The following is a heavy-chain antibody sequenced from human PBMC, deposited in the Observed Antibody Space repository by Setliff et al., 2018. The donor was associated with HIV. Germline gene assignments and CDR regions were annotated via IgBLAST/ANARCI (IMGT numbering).Heavy chain of an antibody. CDR1: GGSFSDYY. CDR3: ARETNASGSLTAYWYFDL. CDR2: IDHRGRP. J-gene: IGHJ2*01. D-gene: IGHD3-10*01. V-gene: IGHV4-34*01. Sequence: SETLSLTCAVYGGSFSDYYWSWIRQPPGKGLEWIGEIDHRGRPKYNPSLKSRVTISVDTSKNQFSLKLNSVTAADTAVYYCARETNASGSLTAYWYFDLWGRGTLVTVSS.